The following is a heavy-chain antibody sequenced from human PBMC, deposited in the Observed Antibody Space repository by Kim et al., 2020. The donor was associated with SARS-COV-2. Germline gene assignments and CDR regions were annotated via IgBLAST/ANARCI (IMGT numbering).Heavy chain of an antibody. V-gene: IGHV4-34*01. D-gene: IGHD2-15*01. CDR1: GGSFSGYY. J-gene: IGHJ5*02. CDR2: INHSGST. CDR3: ARRIYPNWFDP. Sequence: SETLSLTCAVYGGSFSGYYWSWIRQPPGKGLEWIGEINHSGSTNYNPSLKSRVTISVDTSKNQFSLKLSSVTAADTAVYYCARRIYPNWFDPWGQGTLVTVSS.